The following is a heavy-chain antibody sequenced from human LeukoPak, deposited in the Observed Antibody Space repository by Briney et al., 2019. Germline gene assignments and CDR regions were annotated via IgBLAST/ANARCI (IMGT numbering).Heavy chain of an antibody. CDR2: MNPNSGGT. D-gene: IGHD3-22*01. V-gene: IGHV1-2*02. CDR1: GYSFTYYY. CDR3: ARAMVVLSDY. Sequence: ASVKVSCKASGYSFTYYYVHWVRQAPGQGLEWMGWMNPNSGGTNYAQKFQGRVTMTRDTSISTAYMELSRLTSDDTAVYYCARAMVVLSDYWGQGTQVTVSS. J-gene: IGHJ4*02.